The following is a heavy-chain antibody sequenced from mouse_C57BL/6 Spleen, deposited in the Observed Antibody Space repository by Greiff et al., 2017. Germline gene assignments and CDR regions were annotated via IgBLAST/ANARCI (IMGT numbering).Heavy chain of an antibody. V-gene: IGHV14-4*01. D-gene: IGHD2-10*01. CDR3: TTDSYFLGFAD. CDR2: IDPENGDT. Sequence: EVKLQESGAELVRPGASVKLSCTASGFNIKDDYMHWVKQRPEQGLEWIGWIDPENGDTEYASKFQGKATITADTSSNTAYLQLSSLTSEDTAVYYCTTDSYFLGFADWGQGTLVTVSA. J-gene: IGHJ3*01. CDR1: GFNIKDDY.